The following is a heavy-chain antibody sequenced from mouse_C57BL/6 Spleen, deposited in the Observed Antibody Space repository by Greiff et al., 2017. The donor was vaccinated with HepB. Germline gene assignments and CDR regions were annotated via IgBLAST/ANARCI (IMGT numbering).Heavy chain of an antibody. Sequence: EVQVVESGPGMVKPSQSLSLTCTVTGYSITSGYDWHWIRHFPGNKLEWMGYISYSGSTNYNPSLKSRISITHDTSKNHFFLKLNSVTTEDTATYYCARGPYYGSFYFDYWGQGTTLTVTS. V-gene: IGHV3-1*01. CDR2: ISYSGST. D-gene: IGHD1-1*01. CDR1: GYSITSGYD. J-gene: IGHJ2*01. CDR3: ARGPYYGSFYFDY.